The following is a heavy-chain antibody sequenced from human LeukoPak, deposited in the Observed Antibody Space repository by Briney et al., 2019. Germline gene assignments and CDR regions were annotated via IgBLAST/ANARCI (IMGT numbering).Heavy chain of an antibody. V-gene: IGHV4-59*08. D-gene: IGHD3-22*01. Sequence: SETLSLTCTVSGGSISSYYWSWIRQPPGKGLEWIGYIYYSGSTNYNPSLKSRVTISVDTSKNQFSLKLSSVTAADTAVYYCARLSSSGYRFDGFDIWGQGTMVTVSS. CDR3: ARLSSSGYRFDGFDI. CDR2: IYYSGST. J-gene: IGHJ3*02. CDR1: GGSISSYY.